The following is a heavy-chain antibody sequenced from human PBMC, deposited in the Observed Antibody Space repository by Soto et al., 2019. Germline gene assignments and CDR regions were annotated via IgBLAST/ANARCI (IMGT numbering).Heavy chain of an antibody. J-gene: IGHJ5*02. V-gene: IGHV4-39*01. D-gene: IGHD3-10*01. CDR2: IYYSGST. Sequence: SETLSLTCTVSGGSISSSSYYWGWIRQPPGKGLEWIGSIYYSGSTYYNPSLKSRTTISVDTSKNRFSLKLSSVTAADTAVYYCARHLKGPSRGVRTPYNWFDPWGQGTLVTVSS. CDR1: GGSISSSSYY. CDR3: ARHLKGPSRGVRTPYNWFDP.